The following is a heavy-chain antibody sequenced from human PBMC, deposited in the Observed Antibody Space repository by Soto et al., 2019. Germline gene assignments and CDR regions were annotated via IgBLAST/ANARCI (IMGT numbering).Heavy chain of an antibody. D-gene: IGHD5-18*01. CDR3: ARHLRYSYGLYYFAY. V-gene: IGHV4-59*08. CDR1: GGSISSYY. Sequence: SETLSLTCTVSGGSISSYYWSWIRQPPGKGLEWIGYIYYSGSTNYNPSLKSRVTISVDTSKNQFSLKLSSVTAADTAVYYCARHLRYSYGLYYFAYSGQGTPVPVSS. CDR2: IYYSGST. J-gene: IGHJ4*02.